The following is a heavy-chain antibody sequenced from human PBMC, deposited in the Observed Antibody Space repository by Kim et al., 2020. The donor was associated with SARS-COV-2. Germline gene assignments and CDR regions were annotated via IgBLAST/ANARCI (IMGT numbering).Heavy chain of an antibody. D-gene: IGHD3-10*01. V-gene: IGHV3-53*01. CDR1: GFTVSSIY. CDR2: LYGGGGTT. CDR3: AAYDSGSYYSFHH. Sequence: GGSLRLSCAASGFTVSSIYMNWVRQAPGKGLEWVSILYGGGGTTYYADSVKGRFTISRDNSKNTLYLQMNSLRAEDTAVYYCAAYDSGSYYSFHHWGQGTLVTVSS. J-gene: IGHJ1*01.